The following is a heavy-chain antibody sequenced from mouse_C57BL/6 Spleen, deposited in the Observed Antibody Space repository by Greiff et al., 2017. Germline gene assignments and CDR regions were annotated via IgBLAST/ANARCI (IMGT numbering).Heavy chain of an antibody. J-gene: IGHJ2*01. CDR3: ARDYGSSYFYFGY. V-gene: IGHV1-50*01. Sequence: QVQLQQPGAELVKPGASVKLSCKASGYTFTSYWMQWVKQRPGQGLEWIGEIDPSDSYTNYNQKFKGRATLTVDTSSSTAYMQLSSLTSEDSAVYYCARDYGSSYFYFGYWGQGTTLTVSS. CDR2: IDPSDSYT. D-gene: IGHD1-1*01. CDR1: GYTFTSYW.